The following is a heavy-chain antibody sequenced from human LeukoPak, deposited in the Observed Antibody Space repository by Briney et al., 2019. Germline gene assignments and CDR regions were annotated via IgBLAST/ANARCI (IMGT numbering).Heavy chain of an antibody. CDR2: ISYDGSHK. V-gene: IGHV3-30*18. CDR3: AKDSCGGDCYSFDY. J-gene: IGHJ4*02. D-gene: IGHD2-21*02. Sequence: GGSLRLSCAASGFTFSKYAMSWVRQAPGKGLEWVAVISYDGSHKYYADCVKGRFTISRDSSKNTLYLQMNSLRAEDTAVYYCAKDSCGGDCYSFDYWGQGTLVTVSS. CDR1: GFTFSKYA.